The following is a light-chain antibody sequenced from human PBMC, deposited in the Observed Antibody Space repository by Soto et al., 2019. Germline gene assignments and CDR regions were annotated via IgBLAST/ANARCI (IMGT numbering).Light chain of an antibody. J-gene: IGKJ4*01. CDR3: QQLNSYLALT. Sequence: DIQLTQSPSFLSASVGDRVTITCRASQGISSYLAWYQQKPGKAPKLLIYAASTLQSGVPSRFSGSGSGTEFPLTISSLQPEDFATSYCQQLNSYLALTFGGGTKVEIK. CDR1: QGISSY. CDR2: AAS. V-gene: IGKV1-9*01.